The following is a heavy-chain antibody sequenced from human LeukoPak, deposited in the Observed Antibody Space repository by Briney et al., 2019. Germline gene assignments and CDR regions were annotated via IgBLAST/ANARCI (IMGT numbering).Heavy chain of an antibody. CDR2: ISGSGGST. V-gene: IGHV3-23*01. Sequence: GGSLRLSCAASGFTYSSYSMNWVRQAPGKGLEWVSAISGSGGSTYYADSVKGRFTISRDNSKNTLYLQMNSLRAEDTAVYYCAKAGDYYDSSGYYPSFDYWGQGTLVTVSS. CDR3: AKAGDYYDSSGYYPSFDY. J-gene: IGHJ4*02. CDR1: GFTYSSYS. D-gene: IGHD3-22*01.